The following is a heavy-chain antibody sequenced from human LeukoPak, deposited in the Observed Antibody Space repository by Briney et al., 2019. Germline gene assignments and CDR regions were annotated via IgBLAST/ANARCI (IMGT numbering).Heavy chain of an antibody. D-gene: IGHD5-24*01. CDR1: GFTFSSYW. CDR3: ANLRFEKKEMATIPGEFFDY. J-gene: IGHJ4*02. Sequence: GGSLRLSCAASGFTFSSYWMSWVRQAPGKGLEWVANIKQDGSEEYYVDSVKGRFTISRDNSKNTLYLQMNSLRAEDTAVYYCANLRFEKKEMATIPGEFFDYWGQGTLVTVSS. CDR2: IKQDGSEE. V-gene: IGHV3-7*02.